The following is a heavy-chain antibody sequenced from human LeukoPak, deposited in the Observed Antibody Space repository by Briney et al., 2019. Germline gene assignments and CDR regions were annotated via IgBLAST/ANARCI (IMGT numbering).Heavy chain of an antibody. Sequence: GASVKVSCKASGYTFTDYYIHWVRQAPGQGLEWMGWINPNNGGTSYAQKFQGRVTVTRDTSMSTAYMEVRRLKSDDTAVYYCARGDSGWSHYFDYWGQGTLVSVFS. D-gene: IGHD6-19*01. CDR2: INPNNGGT. CDR1: GYTFTDYY. CDR3: ARGDSGWSHYFDY. J-gene: IGHJ4*02. V-gene: IGHV1-2*02.